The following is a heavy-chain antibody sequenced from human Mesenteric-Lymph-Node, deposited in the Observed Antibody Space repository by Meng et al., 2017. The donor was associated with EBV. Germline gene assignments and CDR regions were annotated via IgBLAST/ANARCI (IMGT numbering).Heavy chain of an antibody. CDR1: GFSLSTSGVG. D-gene: IGHD6-13*01. CDR3: AHSHVAAAGALFDY. V-gene: IGHV2-5*02. Sequence: QISLKESGPTLVKPTQTLTLTCTFSGFSLSTSGVGVGWIRQPPGKALEWLALLYWDDDKRYSPSLKSRLTITKDTSKNQVVLTMTNMDPVDTATYYCAHSHVAAAGALFDYWGQGTMVTVSS. CDR2: LYWDDDK. J-gene: IGHJ4*02.